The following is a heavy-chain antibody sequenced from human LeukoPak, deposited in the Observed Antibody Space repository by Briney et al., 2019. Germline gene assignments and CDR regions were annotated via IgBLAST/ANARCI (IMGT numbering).Heavy chain of an antibody. CDR3: VGDAFDV. V-gene: IGHV3-7*01. Sequence: GGSLRLSCAASGCTFSSYWMTWVRQAPGKGLEWVANINQDGSEKYYVDSVKGRFIISRDNAKNSLYLQMNSLRGEDTAVYYCVGDAFDVWGQGTMVTVSS. J-gene: IGHJ3*01. CDR2: INQDGSEK. CDR1: GCTFSSYW.